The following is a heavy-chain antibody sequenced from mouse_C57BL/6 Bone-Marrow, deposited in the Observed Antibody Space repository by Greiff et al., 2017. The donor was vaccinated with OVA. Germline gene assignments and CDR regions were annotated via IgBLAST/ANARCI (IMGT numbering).Heavy chain of an antibody. V-gene: IGHV5-4*01. Sequence: DVQLVESGGGLVKPGGSLKLSCAASGFTFSSYAMSWVRQTPEKRLEWVATISDGGSYTYYPDNVKGRFTISRDNAKNNLYLQMSHLKAEDTAMYYCARGGGVAFAYWGQGTLVTVSA. J-gene: IGHJ3*01. CDR3: ARGGGVAFAY. CDR2: ISDGGSYT. CDR1: GFTFSSYA. D-gene: IGHD1-1*02.